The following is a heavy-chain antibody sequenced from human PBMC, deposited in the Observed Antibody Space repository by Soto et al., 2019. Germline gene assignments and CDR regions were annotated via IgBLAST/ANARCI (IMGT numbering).Heavy chain of an antibody. CDR2: ITSASDYI. CDR1: GFMFTKST. J-gene: IGHJ3*02. Sequence: VGSLRLSCVASGFMFTKSTMNWVHQAPGKGLEWVSSITSASDYIFYADSVKGRFTISRDNANNSLYLQMNSLRAEDTAVYYCARVGTGSSTPLDIWGQGTMVTVSS. V-gene: IGHV3-21*01. D-gene: IGHD3-9*01. CDR3: ARVGTGSSTPLDI.